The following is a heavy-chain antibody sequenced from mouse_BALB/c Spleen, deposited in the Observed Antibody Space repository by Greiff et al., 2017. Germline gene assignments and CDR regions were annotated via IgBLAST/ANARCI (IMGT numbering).Heavy chain of an antibody. CDR2: IWAGGST. CDR3: ARGGYYYGSSYYAMDY. Sequence: VMLVESGPGLVAPSQSLSITCTVSGFSLTSYGVHWVRQPPGKGLEWLGVIWAGGSTNYNSALMSRLSISKDNSKSQVFLKMNSLQTDDTAMYYCARGGYYYGSSYYAMDYWGQGTSVTVSS. CDR1: GFSLTSYG. D-gene: IGHD1-1*01. J-gene: IGHJ4*01. V-gene: IGHV2-9*02.